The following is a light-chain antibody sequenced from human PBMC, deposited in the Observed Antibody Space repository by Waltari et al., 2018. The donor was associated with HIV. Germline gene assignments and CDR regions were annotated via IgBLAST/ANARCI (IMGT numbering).Light chain of an antibody. CDR1: SSAGGCYDP. J-gene: IGLJ3*02. Sequence: QSALTQPRPVSRSPGQSVTISCTGTSSAGGCYDPVSCYLQHPCKVPKLIIYEVIKRPSGVPDRFSGSKSGNTASLTISGLQTEDEADYFCCSYAGTYTYVLFGGGTKLTVL. CDR2: EVI. V-gene: IGLV2-11*01. CDR3: CSYAGTYTYVL.